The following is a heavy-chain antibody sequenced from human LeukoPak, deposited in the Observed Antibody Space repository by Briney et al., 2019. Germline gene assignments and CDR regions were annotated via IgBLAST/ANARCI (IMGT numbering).Heavy chain of an antibody. CDR3: ARVERYPTYYFDY. Sequence: SSETLSLTCAVYGGSFSGYYWSWIRQPPGKGLEWIGEINHSGSTNYNPSLKSRVTISVDTSKNQFSLKLSSVTAADTAVYYRARVERYPTYYFDYWGQGTLVTVSS. J-gene: IGHJ4*02. CDR2: INHSGST. D-gene: IGHD2-2*01. V-gene: IGHV4-34*01. CDR1: GGSFSGYY.